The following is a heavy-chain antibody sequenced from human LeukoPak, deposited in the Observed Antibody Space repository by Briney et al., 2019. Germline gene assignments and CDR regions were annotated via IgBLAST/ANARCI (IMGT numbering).Heavy chain of an antibody. D-gene: IGHD4-17*01. J-gene: IGHJ4*02. V-gene: IGHV2-5*02. CDR3: AHTLHDYGDSVGLFDY. CDR1: GFSLSTSGVG. CDR2: IYWDDDK. Sequence: SGPTLVKPTQTLTLTCTFSGFSLSTSGVGVGWIRQPPGKALEWLALIYWDDDKRYSPSLKSRLTITKDTSKNQVALTMTNMDPVDTATYYCAHTLHDYGDSVGLFDYWGQGTLVTVSS.